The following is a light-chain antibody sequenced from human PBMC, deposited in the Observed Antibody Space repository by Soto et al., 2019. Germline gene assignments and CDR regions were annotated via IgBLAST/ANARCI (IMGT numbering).Light chain of an antibody. J-gene: IGKJ4*01. CDR3: HQYSTSPLT. Sequence: EIVLTQSPGTLSLSPGERATLSCRASQNVGNNYLAWYQQKPGQAPRLLFYGASSRVTVIPDRFSGSGSGTDFTLTISRLEPEDFAVYYCHQYSTSPLTFGGGTKVEIK. CDR1: QNVGNNY. CDR2: GAS. V-gene: IGKV3-20*01.